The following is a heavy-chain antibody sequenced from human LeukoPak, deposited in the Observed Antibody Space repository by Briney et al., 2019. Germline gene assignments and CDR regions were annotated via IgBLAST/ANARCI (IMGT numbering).Heavy chain of an antibody. J-gene: IGHJ5*02. CDR1: GFTFSSYA. Sequence: GGSLRLSCAASGFTFSSYAMSWVRQAPGKGLEWVSAISGSGGSTYYADSVKGRFTISRDNSKNTLYLQMNSLRAEETAVYYCAKFAHYYGSGSYYSGWFDPWGQGTLVTVSS. V-gene: IGHV3-23*01. CDR2: ISGSGGST. CDR3: AKFAHYYGSGSYYSGWFDP. D-gene: IGHD3-10*01.